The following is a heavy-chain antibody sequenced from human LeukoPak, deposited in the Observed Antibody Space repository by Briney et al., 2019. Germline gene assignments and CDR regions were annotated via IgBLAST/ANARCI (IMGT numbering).Heavy chain of an antibody. J-gene: IGHJ6*02. CDR2: INPNSGGT. CDR3: ARVGIYYYGMDV. Sequence: ASVKVSCKASGYTFTGYYMHWVRQVPGQGLEWMGWINPNSGGTNYAQKFQGWVTMTRDTSISTAYMELSRLRSDDTAVYYCARVGIYYYGMDVWGQGTTVTVSS. D-gene: IGHD3-3*02. V-gene: IGHV1-2*04. CDR1: GYTFTGYY.